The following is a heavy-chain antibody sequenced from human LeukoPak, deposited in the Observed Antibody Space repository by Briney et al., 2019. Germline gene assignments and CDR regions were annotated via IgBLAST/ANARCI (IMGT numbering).Heavy chain of an antibody. D-gene: IGHD3-22*01. CDR3: ARDPWYYYDSSGYSYFDY. J-gene: IGHJ4*02. Sequence: GSLRLSCAASGFTFSSYWMSRVRQAPGKGLEWVANIKQDGSEKYYVDSVKGRFTISRDNAKNSLYLQMNSLRAEDTAVYYCARDPWYYYDSSGYSYFDYWGQGTLVTVSS. V-gene: IGHV3-7*01. CDR2: IKQDGSEK. CDR1: GFTFSSYW.